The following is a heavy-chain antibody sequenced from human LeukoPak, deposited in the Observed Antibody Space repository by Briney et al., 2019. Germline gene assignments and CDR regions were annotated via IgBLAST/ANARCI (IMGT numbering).Heavy chain of an antibody. J-gene: IGHJ4*02. CDR2: ISGSGGST. CDR1: GFTFSSYA. V-gene: IGHV3-23*01. D-gene: IGHD2-15*01. CDR3: AKVPTGYCSGGSCYLDY. Sequence: PGGSLRPSCAASGFTFSSYAMSWVRQAPGKGLEWVSAISGSGGSTYYADSVKGRFTISRDNSKNTLYLQMNSLRAEDTAVYYCAKVPTGYCSGGSCYLDYWGQGTLVTVSS.